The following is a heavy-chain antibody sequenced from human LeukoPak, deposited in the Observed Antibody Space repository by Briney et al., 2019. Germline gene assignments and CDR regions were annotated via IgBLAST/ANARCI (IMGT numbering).Heavy chain of an antibody. CDR1: GFTFSSSA. J-gene: IGHJ4*02. V-gene: IGHV3-23*01. D-gene: IGHD2-2*01. CDR2: ISGRGSNT. CDR3: VKEASRAYFDY. Sequence: GGSLRLSCAASGFTFSSSAMSWVRQAPGKGLDWVSAISGRGSNTYYADSVKGRLTISRDNSKNTLYLQMSSLRAEDTAVYYCVKEASRAYFDYWGQGTLVTVSS.